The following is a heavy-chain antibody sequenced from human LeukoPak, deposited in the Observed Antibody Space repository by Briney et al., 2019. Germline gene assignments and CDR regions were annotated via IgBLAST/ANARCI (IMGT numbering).Heavy chain of an antibody. CDR1: GFTFSRYD. V-gene: IGHV3-13*04. CDR3: LRGAEGFDP. D-gene: IGHD1-14*01. CDR2: IGKGGDT. J-gene: IGHJ5*02. Sequence: PGGSLRLSCAASGFTFSRYDMHWVRQATGKGLEWVSGIGKGGDTYYGGAMKGRFTISRENAKNSLYLQMNSLRVGDTAVYYCLRGAEGFDPWGQGTLVTVSS.